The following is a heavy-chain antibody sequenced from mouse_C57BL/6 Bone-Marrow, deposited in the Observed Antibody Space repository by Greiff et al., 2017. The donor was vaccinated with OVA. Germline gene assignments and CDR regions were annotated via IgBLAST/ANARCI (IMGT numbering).Heavy chain of an antibody. J-gene: IGHJ2*01. CDR1: GFTFSSYA. D-gene: IGHD2-4*01. V-gene: IGHV5-4*01. Sequence: EVQGVESGGGLVKPGGSLKLSCAASGFTFSSYAMSWVRQTPEKRLEWVATISDGGSYTYYPDNVKGRFTISRDNAKNNLYLQMSHLKSEDTAMYYCAREGDYDVEDYFDYWGQCTTLTVSS. CDR2: ISDGGSYT. CDR3: AREGDYDVEDYFDY.